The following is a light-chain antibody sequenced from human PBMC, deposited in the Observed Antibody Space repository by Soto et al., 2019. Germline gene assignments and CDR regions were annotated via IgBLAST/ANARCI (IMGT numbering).Light chain of an antibody. CDR2: DAS. J-gene: IGKJ2*01. CDR3: QQRSSWPPGYT. V-gene: IGKV3-11*01. Sequence: EIVLPHSPAPLSSSPGERATLSCMASQSVSSHLAWYQQKPGQAHILLIYDASNRATGIPARFSGSGSGTDFTLTISSLEPEDFAVYYCQQRSSWPPGYTFGQGTKLEIK. CDR1: QSVSSH.